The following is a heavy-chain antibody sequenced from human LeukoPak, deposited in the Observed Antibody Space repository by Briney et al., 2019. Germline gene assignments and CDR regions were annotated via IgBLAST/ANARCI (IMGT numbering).Heavy chain of an antibody. V-gene: IGHV1-24*01. J-gene: IGHJ6*02. Sequence: GASVKVSCKVSGYTLTGLSMHWVRQAPGKGLEWMGGFDPEDGETIYAQKFQGRVTMTEDTSTDTAYMELSSLRSEDTAVYYCATSTPRDPLSYYGMDVWGQGTTVTVSS. CDR1: GYTLTGLS. CDR2: FDPEDGET. CDR3: ATSTPRDPLSYYGMDV.